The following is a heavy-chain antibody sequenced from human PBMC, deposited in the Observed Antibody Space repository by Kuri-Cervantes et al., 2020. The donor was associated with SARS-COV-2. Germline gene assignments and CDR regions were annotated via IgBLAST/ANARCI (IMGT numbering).Heavy chain of an antibody. V-gene: IGHV3-30*03. J-gene: IGHJ6*03. CDR1: GFTFSSYG. Sequence: GESLKISCAASGFTFSSYGMHWVRQAPGKGLEWVAVISYDGSNKYYADSVKGRFTISRDNSKNTLYLQMSSLRAEDTAVYYCARDWVAEWELLFRSHPHYYYYYYMDVWGKGTTVTVSS. CDR3: ARDWVAEWELLFRSHPHYYYYYYMDV. CDR2: ISYDGSNK. D-gene: IGHD1-26*01.